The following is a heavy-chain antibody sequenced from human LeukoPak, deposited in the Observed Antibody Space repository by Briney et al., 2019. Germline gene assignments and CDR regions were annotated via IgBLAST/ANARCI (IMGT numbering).Heavy chain of an antibody. CDR3: AREDYYDSSGYYSPQYYFDY. CDR2: IWYDGSNK. J-gene: IGHJ4*02. CDR1: GFTFSSYG. D-gene: IGHD3-22*01. V-gene: IGHV3-33*01. Sequence: GGSLRLSCAAFGFTFSSYGMHWVRQAPGKGLEWVAVIWYDGSNKYYADSVKGRFTISRDNSKNTLYLQMNSLRAEDTAVYYCAREDYYDSSGYYSPQYYFDYWGQGTLVTVSS.